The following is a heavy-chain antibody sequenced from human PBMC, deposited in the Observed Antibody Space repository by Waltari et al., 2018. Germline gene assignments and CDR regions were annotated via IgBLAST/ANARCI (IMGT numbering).Heavy chain of an antibody. J-gene: IGHJ4*02. D-gene: IGHD6-19*01. CDR3: ASSAVAATDY. V-gene: IGHV3-21*01. Sequence: EVQLVESGGGLVKPGGSLRLSCAASGFTFSSYSMNWVRQAPGKGLEWVSSISSSSSYIHYADSVKGRFTIYRDNAKNSLYLQMNSLRAEDTAVYYCASSAVAATDYWGQGTLVTVSS. CDR1: GFTFSSYS. CDR2: ISSSSSYI.